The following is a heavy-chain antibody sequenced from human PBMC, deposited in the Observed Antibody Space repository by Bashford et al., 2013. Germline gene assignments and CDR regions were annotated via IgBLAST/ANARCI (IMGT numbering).Heavy chain of an antibody. D-gene: IGHD2-2*01. V-gene: IGHV1-8*01. CDR3: ARVVGCSSTSCIVDYYYYYGMDV. CDR2: MNPNSGNT. CDR1: GYTFTSYD. Sequence: ASVKVSCKASGYTFTSYDINWVRQATGQGLEWMGWMNPNSGNTGYAQKFQGRVTMTRNTSISTAYMELSSLRSEDTAVYYCARVVGCSSTSCIVDYYYYYGMDVWAKGPRSPSP. J-gene: IGHJ6*02.